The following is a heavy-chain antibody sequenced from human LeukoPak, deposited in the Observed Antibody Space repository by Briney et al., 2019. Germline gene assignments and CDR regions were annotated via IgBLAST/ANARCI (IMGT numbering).Heavy chain of an antibody. CDR3: ARVRAGGEMATIRDYYFDY. D-gene: IGHD5-24*01. Sequence: PSETLSLTCTVSGGSISSYYWSWIRQPPGKGLEWIGYIYYSGSTNYNPSLKSRVTISVDTSKNQFSLKLGSGTAADTAVYYCARVRAGGEMATIRDYYFDYWGQGTLVTVSS. V-gene: IGHV4-59*01. CDR1: GGSISSYY. CDR2: IYYSGST. J-gene: IGHJ4*02.